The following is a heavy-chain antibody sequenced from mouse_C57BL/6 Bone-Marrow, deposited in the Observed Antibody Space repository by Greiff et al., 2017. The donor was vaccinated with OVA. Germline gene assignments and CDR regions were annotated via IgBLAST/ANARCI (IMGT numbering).Heavy chain of an antibody. CDR3: ARPDGGFFDY. V-gene: IGHV1-19*01. CDR2: INPYNGGT. J-gene: IGHJ2*01. Sequence: EVKLMESGPVLVKPGASVKMSCKASGYTFTDYYMNWVKQSHGKSLEWIGVINPYNGGTSYNQKFKGKATLTVDKSSSTAYMELNSLTSEDSAVYYCARPDGGFFDYWGQGTTLTVSS. CDR1: GYTFTDYY. D-gene: IGHD1-2*01.